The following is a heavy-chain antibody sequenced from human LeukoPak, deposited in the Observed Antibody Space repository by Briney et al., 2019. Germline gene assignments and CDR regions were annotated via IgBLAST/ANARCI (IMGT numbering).Heavy chain of an antibody. CDR2: ISYDGSNK. Sequence: GGSLRLSCAASGFTFSYYGMHWVRQAPGKGLEWVAVISYDGSNKYYADSVKGRFTISRDNSKNTLYLQMDSLRAEDTAVYYCAKDLGYDYVWGEGNLYDYWGQGTLVTVSS. J-gene: IGHJ4*02. CDR1: GFTFSYYG. D-gene: IGHD3-16*01. V-gene: IGHV3-30*18. CDR3: AKDLGYDYVWGEGNLYDY.